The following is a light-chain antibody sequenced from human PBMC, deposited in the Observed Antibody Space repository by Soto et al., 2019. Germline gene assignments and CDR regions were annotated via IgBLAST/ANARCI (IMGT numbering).Light chain of an antibody. CDR3: PSYTSNSTPYV. CDR1: SSDVGAYTY. V-gene: IGLV2-14*01. CDR2: DVS. Sequence: QSALTQPASVSGSPGQSITISCAGTSSDVGAYTYASWYQQHPGKAPKLMIYDVSNRPSGVSNRFSGSKSGNTAFLIISGLQAEDEADYYCPSYTSNSTPYVFGGGTKVTVL. J-gene: IGLJ1*01.